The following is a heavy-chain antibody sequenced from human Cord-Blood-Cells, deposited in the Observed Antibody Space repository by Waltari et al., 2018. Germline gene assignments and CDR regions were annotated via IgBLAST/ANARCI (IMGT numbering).Heavy chain of an antibody. CDR3: ARRGDSSGYYYWFDP. CDR2: LYPGDFDT. V-gene: IGHV5-51*01. Sequence: EVQPVQSGAEVKKPGESLKISCKGSGYSFTSYWIGWVRQMPGKGLDWMGILYPGDFDTRYSPSVQGQVTISADQSISTAYLQWSSLKASDTAMYYCARRGDSSGYYYWFDPWGQGTLVTVSS. CDR1: GYSFTSYW. D-gene: IGHD3-22*01. J-gene: IGHJ5*02.